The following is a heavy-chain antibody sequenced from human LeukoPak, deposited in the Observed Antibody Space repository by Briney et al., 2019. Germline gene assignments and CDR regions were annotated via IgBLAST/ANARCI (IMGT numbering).Heavy chain of an antibody. D-gene: IGHD2-2*01. CDR1: GFTFSSYG. V-gene: IGHV3-30*18. CDR3: VNAYHSRGFGAYFDY. Sequence: GGSLRLSCGASGFTFSSYGMHWVRQAPGKGREWVAVISSDGSIKVYADSVKGRFTLSRDNSINTVALQMNSLRAEATAVYYCVNAYHSRGFGAYFDYWGQGTLVTVSS. J-gene: IGHJ4*02. CDR2: ISSDGSIK.